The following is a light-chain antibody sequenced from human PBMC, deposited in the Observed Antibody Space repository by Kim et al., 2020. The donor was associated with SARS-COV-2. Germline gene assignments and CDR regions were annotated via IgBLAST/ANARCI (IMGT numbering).Light chain of an antibody. CDR1: QSVRSSF. CDR3: QQYGDLPLT. Sequence: YPGESATLSCRASQSVRSSFLVWYQQKPGQAPRLLIYDASSRASGIADRFSGRGSGTDFTLTISRLQPEDSAVYYCQQYGDLPLTFGGGTKVDIK. J-gene: IGKJ4*01. CDR2: DAS. V-gene: IGKV3-20*01.